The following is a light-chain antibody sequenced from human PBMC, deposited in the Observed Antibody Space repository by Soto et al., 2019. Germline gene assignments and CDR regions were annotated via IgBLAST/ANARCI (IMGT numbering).Light chain of an antibody. Sequence: MTESPDTLSVAPGGRATLSCRASQSISDTLAWYQQKPGQAPRLLIHGASTRATGFPARFSGSGSGTDFTLTISSLQSEDFAGYYCQQYDNWPWTFGQGTKV. J-gene: IGKJ1*01. V-gene: IGKV3-15*01. CDR2: GAS. CDR3: QQYDNWPWT. CDR1: QSISDT.